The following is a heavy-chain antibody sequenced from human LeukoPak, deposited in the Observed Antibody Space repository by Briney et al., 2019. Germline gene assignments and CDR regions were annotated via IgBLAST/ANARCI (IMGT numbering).Heavy chain of an antibody. CDR1: GGSISSSNW. D-gene: IGHD2-15*01. J-gene: IGHJ6*03. Sequence: SGTLSLTCAVSGGSISSSNWWSWVRQPPGKGLGWIGEIYHSGSTNYNPSLKSRVTISVDTSKNQFSLKLSSVTAADTAVYYCAREVDKGHCYYMDVWGKGTTVTVSS. V-gene: IGHV4-4*02. CDR2: IYHSGST. CDR3: AREVDKGHCYYMDV.